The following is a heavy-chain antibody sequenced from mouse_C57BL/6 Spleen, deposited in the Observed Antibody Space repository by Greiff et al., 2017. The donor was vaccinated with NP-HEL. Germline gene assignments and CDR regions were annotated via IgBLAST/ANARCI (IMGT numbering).Heavy chain of an antibody. V-gene: IGHV1-59*01. CDR3: ARGIYYDYDGGADY. J-gene: IGHJ2*01. CDR1: GYTFTSYW. D-gene: IGHD2-4*01. Sequence: VQLKQPGAELVRPGTSVKLSCKASGYTFTSYWMHWVKQRPGQGLEWIGVIDPSDSYTNYNQKFKGKATLTVDTSSSTAYMQLSSLTSEDSAVYYCARGIYYDYDGGADYWGQGTTLTVSS. CDR2: IDPSDSYT.